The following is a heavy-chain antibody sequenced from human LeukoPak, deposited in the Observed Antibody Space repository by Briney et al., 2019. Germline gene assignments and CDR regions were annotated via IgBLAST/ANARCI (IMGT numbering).Heavy chain of an antibody. D-gene: IGHD5-18*01. CDR2: IKQDGSEK. CDR3: ARGDTAMAYFDY. Sequence: PGGSLRLSCAASGFTFSSYWMSWLRQAPEKGLESVANIKQDGSEKYYVDSVKGRFTISRDNAKNSLYLQMNSLRAEDTAVYYCARGDTAMAYFDYWGQGTLVTVSS. J-gene: IGHJ4*02. CDR1: GFTFSSYW. V-gene: IGHV3-7*04.